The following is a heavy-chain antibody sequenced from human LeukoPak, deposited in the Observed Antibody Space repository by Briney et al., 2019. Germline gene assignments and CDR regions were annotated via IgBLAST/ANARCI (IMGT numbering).Heavy chain of an antibody. J-gene: IGHJ4*02. Sequence: AASVKVSCKASGYTFSSYDINWVRQATGQGLEWMGWMNPNSGHTDYAQKFQGRVTMTRNTSISTAYMEVSSLRSEDTAVYYCARRYCSSTSCHYFDYWGQGTLVTVSS. CDR3: ARRYCSSTSCHYFDY. V-gene: IGHV1-8*01. D-gene: IGHD2-2*01. CDR1: GYTFSSYD. CDR2: MNPNSGHT.